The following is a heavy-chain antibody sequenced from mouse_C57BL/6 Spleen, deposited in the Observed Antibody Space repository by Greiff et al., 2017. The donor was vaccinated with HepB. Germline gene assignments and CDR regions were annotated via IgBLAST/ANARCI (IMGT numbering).Heavy chain of an antibody. J-gene: IGHJ1*03. Sequence: VHVKQSGPELVKPGASVKISCKASGYSFTGYYMNWVKQSPEKSLEWIGEINPSTGGTTYNQKFKAKATLTVDKSSSTAYMQLKSLTSEDSAVYYCARWGGSSTDWYFDVWGTGTTVTVSS. D-gene: IGHD1-1*01. CDR1: GYSFTGYY. CDR3: ARWGGSSTDWYFDV. V-gene: IGHV1-42*01. CDR2: INPSTGGT.